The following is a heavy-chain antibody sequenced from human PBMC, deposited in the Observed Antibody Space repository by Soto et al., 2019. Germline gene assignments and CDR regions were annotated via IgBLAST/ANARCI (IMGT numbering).Heavy chain of an antibody. D-gene: IGHD1-7*01. Sequence: EVQLVESGGGLVKPGGSLRLSCAASGCTFSDAWMNWARQAPGKGLEWVGRIKSKAYGGTADYSAPVRGRFTISRDDSTATMYLQMNSLETEDTGVYYCTSHDATEQNFVPYWGQGTLVTVSS. CDR2: IKSKAYGGTA. V-gene: IGHV3-15*07. J-gene: IGHJ4*02. CDR1: GCTFSDAW. CDR3: TSHDATEQNFVPY.